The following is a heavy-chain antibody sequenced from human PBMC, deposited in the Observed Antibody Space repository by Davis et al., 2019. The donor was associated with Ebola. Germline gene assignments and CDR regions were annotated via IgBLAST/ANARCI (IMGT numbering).Heavy chain of an antibody. Sequence: LRLSCAVSGGSISSGGYSWSWIRQPPGKGLDWIGNIYHTGSTDYNPSLKSRVTMSVETSKNQFSLKMSSVTAADTAVYFCARAPYPVVAEFDYWGQGILVTVSS. CDR3: ARAPYPVVAEFDY. CDR1: GGSISSGGYS. J-gene: IGHJ4*02. V-gene: IGHV4-30-2*01. D-gene: IGHD2-15*01. CDR2: IYHTGST.